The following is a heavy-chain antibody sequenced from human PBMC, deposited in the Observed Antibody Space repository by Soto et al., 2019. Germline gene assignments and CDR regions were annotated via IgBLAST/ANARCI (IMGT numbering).Heavy chain of an antibody. V-gene: IGHV1-46*01. CDR3: ARSTMTFYYFDF. Sequence: ASVKGSCKAAGYTFTSYYMHWVRQAPGQGLEWMGVIEPSGGSKSFTQKFQDRITVTRDTSTSTVYMELSSLISEDTAVYYCARSTMTFYYFDFWGQGTLVTVSS. CDR1: GYTFTSYY. J-gene: IGHJ4*02. CDR2: IEPSGGSK. D-gene: IGHD4-17*01.